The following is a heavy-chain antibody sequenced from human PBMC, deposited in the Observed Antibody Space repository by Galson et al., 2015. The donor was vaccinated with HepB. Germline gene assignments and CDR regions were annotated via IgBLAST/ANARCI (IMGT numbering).Heavy chain of an antibody. CDR3: ARLGGGADIVVVPADDY. Sequence: SVKVSCKASGYTFTGYYMHWVRQAPGQGLEWMGWINPNSGGTNYAQKFQGRVTMTRDTSISTAYMELSRLRSDDTAVYYCARLGGGADIVVVPADDYWGQGTLVTVSS. CDR2: INPNSGGT. V-gene: IGHV1-2*02. D-gene: IGHD2-2*01. J-gene: IGHJ4*02. CDR1: GYTFTGYY.